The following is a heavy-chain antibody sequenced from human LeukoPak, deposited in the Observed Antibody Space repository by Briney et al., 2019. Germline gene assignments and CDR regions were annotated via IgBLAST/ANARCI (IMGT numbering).Heavy chain of an antibody. CDR1: GGSISSSNYY. Sequence: SETLSLTCTVSGGSISSSNYYWGWIRQPPGKGLEWIGSVYYSGSTYYNPSLNSRVSISVDTSKNHFSLRLTSVTAADTAVYYCARHFSATSAPLPFDYWGQGTLVTVSS. D-gene: IGHD5-24*01. V-gene: IGHV4-39*01. J-gene: IGHJ4*02. CDR2: VYYSGST. CDR3: ARHFSATSAPLPFDY.